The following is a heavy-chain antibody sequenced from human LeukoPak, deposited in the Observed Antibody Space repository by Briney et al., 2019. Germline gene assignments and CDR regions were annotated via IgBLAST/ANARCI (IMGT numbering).Heavy chain of an antibody. CDR1: GFTFSSYA. D-gene: IGHD6-19*01. CDR2: ISGSGGST. Sequence: GGSLRLSCAASGFTFSSYAMSWVRQAPGKGLEWVSAISGSGGSTYYADSVKGRFTISRDNSKNTLCLQMNSLRAEDTAVYYCAKVSLYSSGEDYWGQGTLVTVSS. J-gene: IGHJ4*02. CDR3: AKVSLYSSGEDY. V-gene: IGHV3-23*01.